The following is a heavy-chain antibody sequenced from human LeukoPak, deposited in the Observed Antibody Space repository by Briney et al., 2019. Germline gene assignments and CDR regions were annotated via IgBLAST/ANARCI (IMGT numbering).Heavy chain of an antibody. CDR1: GFTFSSYA. CDR2: ISTNGDTT. Sequence: GGSLRLSCSASGFTFSSYAMHWVRQTPGKGLEYVSAISTNGDTTYYADSVKGRFTISRDNSKNTLYLQMSSLRVEDMAVYYCVKQVPPGYWGQGTLVTVSS. V-gene: IGHV3-64D*06. D-gene: IGHD1-1*01. CDR3: VKQVPPGY. J-gene: IGHJ4*02.